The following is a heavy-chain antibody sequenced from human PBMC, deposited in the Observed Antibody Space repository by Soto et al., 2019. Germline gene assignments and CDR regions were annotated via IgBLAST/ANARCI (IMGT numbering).Heavy chain of an antibody. D-gene: IGHD2-15*01. CDR1: GFTFSSYD. CDR2: IGIAGDT. CDR3: ARGTYCSGGRCYPHNWFDP. Sequence: GGSLRLSCAASGFTFSSYDMHWVRQVTGKGLEWVSAIGIAGDTYYAGSVKGRFTTSRENAKNSLSLQMDSLRAEDTAVYYCARGTYCSGGRCYPHNWFDPWGQGTLVTV. J-gene: IGHJ5*02. V-gene: IGHV3-13*01.